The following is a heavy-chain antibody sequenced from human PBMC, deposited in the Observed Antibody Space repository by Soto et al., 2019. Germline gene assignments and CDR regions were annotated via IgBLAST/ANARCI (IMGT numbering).Heavy chain of an antibody. V-gene: IGHV4-59*08. J-gene: IGHJ4*02. CDR2: IYYAGTT. CDR3: ARLGGYYQALDS. Sequence: SXTLSLTCRVSGGSINSCYWSWIRQPPGKGLEFIGYIYYAGTTTYNPSLKSRVTISVDMSKNQFSLKLSSVTAADTAVYYCARLGGYYQALDSWGQGTLVTVSS. CDR1: GGSINSCY. D-gene: IGHD3-22*01.